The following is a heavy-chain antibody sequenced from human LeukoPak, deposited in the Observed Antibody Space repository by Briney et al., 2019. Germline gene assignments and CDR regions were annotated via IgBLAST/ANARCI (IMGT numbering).Heavy chain of an antibody. D-gene: IGHD6-19*01. V-gene: IGHV3-13*01. CDR3: ARGRRGEWLDQLDY. CDR1: GFTFSSYD. Sequence: GGSLRLSCAASGFTFSSYDMHWVRQATGKGLEWVSAIGTAGDTYYPGSVKGRFTISRENAKNSLYLQMNSLRAGDTAVYYCARGRRGEWLDQLDYWGQGTLVTVSS. CDR2: IGTAGDT. J-gene: IGHJ4*02.